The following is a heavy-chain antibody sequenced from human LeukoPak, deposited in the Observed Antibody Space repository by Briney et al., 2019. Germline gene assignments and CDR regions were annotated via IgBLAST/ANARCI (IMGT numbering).Heavy chain of an antibody. CDR2: IIPIFGTA. D-gene: IGHD3-16*02. CDR1: GGTFSSYA. CDR3: GGGHYDYVWGSYRMIDY. Sequence: GSSVKVSCKASGGTFSSYAISWVRQAPGQGLEWMGGIIPIFGTANYVQKFQGRVTITADKSTSTAYMELSSLRSEDTAVYYCGGGHYDYVWGSYRMIDYWGQGTLVTVSS. J-gene: IGHJ4*02. V-gene: IGHV1-69*06.